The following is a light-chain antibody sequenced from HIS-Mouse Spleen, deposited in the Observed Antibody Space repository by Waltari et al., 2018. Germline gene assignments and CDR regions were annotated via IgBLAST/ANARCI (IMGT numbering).Light chain of an antibody. V-gene: IGLV5-45*03. Sequence: QAVLTQPSSLSASPGASASLTCTLRSGINVGTYRIYWYQQKPGSPPQYLLRYKSDSDKQQGSGVPSRFSGSKDASDNAGILLISGLQSEDEADYYCYSTDSSGNHRVFGGGTKLTVL. CDR1: SGINVGTYR. CDR3: YSTDSSGNHRV. J-gene: IGLJ2*01. CDR2: YKSDSDK.